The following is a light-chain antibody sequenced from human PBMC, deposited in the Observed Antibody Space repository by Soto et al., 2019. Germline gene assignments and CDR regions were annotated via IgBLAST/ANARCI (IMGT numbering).Light chain of an antibody. V-gene: IGKV3-20*01. CDR3: QQYGSSSYT. Sequence: DIVLTQSPDTLSLSPGERAPLSCRASQSVSSNYLAWYQQKPGQAPRLLIYGASTRATGIPDRFSGSGSGTDFTLTISRLEPEDFSVYYCQQYGSSSYTFGQGTRLEIK. CDR2: GAS. J-gene: IGKJ2*01. CDR1: QSVSSNY.